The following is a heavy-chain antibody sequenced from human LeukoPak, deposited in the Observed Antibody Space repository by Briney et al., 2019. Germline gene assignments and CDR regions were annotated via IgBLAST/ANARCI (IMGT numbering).Heavy chain of an antibody. CDR1: GFTFSSYA. CDR2: ISGSGGST. Sequence: GGSLRLSCAASGFTFSSYAMSWVRQAPGKGLEWVSAISGSGGSTYYADSVKGRFTISRDNSKNTLYLQMNSLRAEDTAVYYCARDGLLWFGESPFDPWGQGTLVTVSS. V-gene: IGHV3-23*01. CDR3: ARDGLLWFGESPFDP. J-gene: IGHJ5*02. D-gene: IGHD3-10*01.